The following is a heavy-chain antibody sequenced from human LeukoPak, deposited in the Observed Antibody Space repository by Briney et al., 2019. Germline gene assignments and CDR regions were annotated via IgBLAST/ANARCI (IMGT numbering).Heavy chain of an antibody. D-gene: IGHD2-8*01. J-gene: IGHJ4*02. CDR2: INHSGST. CDR3: ARGGMVSGAGAF. V-gene: IGHV4-34*01. CDR1: GGSFSGYY. Sequence: PSETLSLTCAVYGGSFSGYYWSWIRQPPGKGLEWIGEINHSGSTNYNPSLKSRVTISVDTSKNQFSLKLTSVTAADTAVYYCARGGMVSGAGAFWGQGTLVTVSS.